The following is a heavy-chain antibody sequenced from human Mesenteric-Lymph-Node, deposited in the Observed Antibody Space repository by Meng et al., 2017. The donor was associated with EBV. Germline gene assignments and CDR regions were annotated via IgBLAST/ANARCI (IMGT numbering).Heavy chain of an antibody. CDR3: VRGAAVGPRYFDS. Sequence: VQSQGSGPVLVKPSGTLSLTGRVSGGSFSSGTYSWSWMRLPPGKGLEWIGHIYYSGSTNYNPSLKSRVTISLDTSKNQFSLNLSSMTAADTAVYYCVRGAAVGPRYFDSWGQGALVTVSS. CDR2: IYYSGST. D-gene: IGHD2-15*01. V-gene: IGHV4-61*01. J-gene: IGHJ4*02. CDR1: GGSFSSGTYS.